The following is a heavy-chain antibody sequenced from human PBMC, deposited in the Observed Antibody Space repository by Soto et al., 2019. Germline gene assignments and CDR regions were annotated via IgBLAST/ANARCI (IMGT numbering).Heavy chain of an antibody. V-gene: IGHV3-7*03. Sequence: HPGGSLRLSCAASGFDFSVYWMSWVRQAPEKGPEWVANIKFDGSEKQYVDSVKGRFTISRDNARNSVFLQMNSLRAGDTAVYYCVKDGGYCSSATCYSPRNHYFDAWGQGTLVTVSS. CDR1: GFDFSVYW. CDR3: VKDGGYCSSATCYSPRNHYFDA. J-gene: IGHJ5*02. CDR2: IKFDGSEK. D-gene: IGHD2-2*01.